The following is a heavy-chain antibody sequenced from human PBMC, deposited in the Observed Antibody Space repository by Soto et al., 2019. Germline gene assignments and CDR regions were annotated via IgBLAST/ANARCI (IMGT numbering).Heavy chain of an antibody. D-gene: IGHD3-22*01. CDR3: ARAAMIVVVITNLDY. CDR2: ISYDGSNK. J-gene: IGHJ4*02. CDR1: GSTFSSYA. Sequence: GSLRLSCAASGSTFSSYAMHWVRQAPGKGLEWVAVISYDGSNKYYADSVKGRFTISRDNSKNTLYLQMNSLRAEDTAVYYCARAAMIVVVITNLDYWGQGTLVTVSS. V-gene: IGHV3-30-3*01.